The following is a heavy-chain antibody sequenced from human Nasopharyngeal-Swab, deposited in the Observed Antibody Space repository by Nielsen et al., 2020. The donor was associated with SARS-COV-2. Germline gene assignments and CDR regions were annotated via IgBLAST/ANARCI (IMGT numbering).Heavy chain of an antibody. CDR3: ARGNTFDY. J-gene: IGHJ4*02. CDR1: GFTVSSNY. Sequence: GESLKISCAASGFTVSSNYMSWVRQAPGKGLEWVSVIYSGGSTYYADSVKGRFTISRGNSKNTLYLQMNSLRAEDTAVYYCARGNTFDYWGQGTLVTVSS. D-gene: IGHD5-18*01. CDR2: IYSGGST. V-gene: IGHV3-53*01.